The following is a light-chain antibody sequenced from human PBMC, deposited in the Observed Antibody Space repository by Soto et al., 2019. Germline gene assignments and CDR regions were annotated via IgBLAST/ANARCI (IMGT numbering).Light chain of an antibody. J-gene: IGKJ3*01. CDR1: QNINNW. Sequence: DIPMTQSPSTLSASVGDRVTITCRASQNINNWLAWSQQKPGKAPKVLIYGAYTLENGVPSRFSGSGSGTEFTLTISGLQPDDVATYYCQQHGDYPLSFGPGTKVDV. CDR2: GAY. V-gene: IGKV1-5*03. CDR3: QQHGDYPLS.